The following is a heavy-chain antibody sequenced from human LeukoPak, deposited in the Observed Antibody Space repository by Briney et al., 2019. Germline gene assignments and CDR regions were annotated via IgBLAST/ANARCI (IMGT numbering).Heavy chain of an antibody. V-gene: IGHV3-21*01. CDR1: GFTFSSYS. Sequence: PGGSLRLSCAASGFTFSSYSMNWVRQAPGKGLEWVSSISSSSSYINYADSVKGRFTISRDNAKNSLSLQMNSLGAEDTAVYYCARDQMEVVASSWYRGAGDYWGQGTLVIVSS. D-gene: IGHD6-13*01. CDR3: ARDQMEVVASSWYRGAGDY. CDR2: ISSSSSYI. J-gene: IGHJ4*02.